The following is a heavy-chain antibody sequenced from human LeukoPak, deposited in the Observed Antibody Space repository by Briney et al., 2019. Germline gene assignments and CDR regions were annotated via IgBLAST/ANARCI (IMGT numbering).Heavy chain of an antibody. D-gene: IGHD2-2*01. Sequence: SETLSLTCTVTGGSISSYYWSWIRQPPGKGLEWIGYIYYSGSTNYNPSLKSRVTISVDTSKNQFSLKLSSVTAADTAVYYCARYAKANFDYWGQGTLVTVSS. CDR1: GGSISSYY. V-gene: IGHV4-59*08. CDR3: ARYAKANFDY. J-gene: IGHJ4*02. CDR2: IYYSGST.